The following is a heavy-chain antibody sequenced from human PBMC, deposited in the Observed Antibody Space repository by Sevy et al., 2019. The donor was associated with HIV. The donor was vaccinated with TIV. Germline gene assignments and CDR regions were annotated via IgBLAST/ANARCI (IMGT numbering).Heavy chain of an antibody. D-gene: IGHD3-22*01. CDR3: TTYYDSTGYYLYLDFDY. CDR1: ESTVTNAW. V-gene: IGHV3-15*01. Sequence: GGSLRLSCAASESTVTNAWMSWVRQAPGKGLEWVGRIKSDGGTADYASHLKGRFTISRDASENMLYLQMHSLKSEDTAVYYCTTYYDSTGYYLYLDFDYWGQGTQVTVSS. J-gene: IGHJ4*02. CDR2: IKSDGGTA.